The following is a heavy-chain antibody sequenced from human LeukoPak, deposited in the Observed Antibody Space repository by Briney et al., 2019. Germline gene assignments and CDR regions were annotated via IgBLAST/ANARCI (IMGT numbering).Heavy chain of an antibody. CDR3: ARDVYNWNDGMDV. V-gene: IGHV3-48*03. CDR1: GFTFSSYE. D-gene: IGHD1-20*01. CDR2: ISSSGSTI. Sequence: GGSLRLSCAASGFTFSSYEMNWVRQAPGKGLEWVSYISSSGSTIYYADSVKGRFTISRDNAKNSLYLQMSSLRAEDTAVYYCARDVYNWNDGMDVWGQGTTVTVSS. J-gene: IGHJ6*02.